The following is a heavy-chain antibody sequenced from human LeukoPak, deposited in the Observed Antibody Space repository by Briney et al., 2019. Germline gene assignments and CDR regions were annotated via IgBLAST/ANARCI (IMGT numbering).Heavy chain of an antibody. V-gene: IGHV3-23*01. CDR1: GFTFSSYA. CDR3: AKDLNWYYYDSSGYPEHYFDY. D-gene: IGHD3-22*01. J-gene: IGHJ4*02. CDR2: ISGSGGST. Sequence: GGSLRLSCAASGFTFSSYAMSWVRQAPGKGLEWVSAISGSGGSTYYADSVKGWFTISRDNSKNTLYLQMNSLRAEDTAVYYCAKDLNWYYYDSSGYPEHYFDYWGQGTLVTVSS.